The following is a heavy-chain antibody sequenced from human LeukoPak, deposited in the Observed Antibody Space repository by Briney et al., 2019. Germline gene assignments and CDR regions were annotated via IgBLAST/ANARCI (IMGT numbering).Heavy chain of an antibody. Sequence: PSETLSLTCTVPGDSISSYYWSWIRQPPGKGLEWIGYIYYSGSTNYNPSLKSRVTISVDTSKNQFSLKLSSVTAADTAVYYCARLSAPGIVVPAALTDWGQGTLVTVSS. D-gene: IGHD2-2*01. J-gene: IGHJ4*02. CDR3: ARLSAPGIVVPAALTD. CDR1: GDSISSYY. V-gene: IGHV4-59*08. CDR2: IYYSGST.